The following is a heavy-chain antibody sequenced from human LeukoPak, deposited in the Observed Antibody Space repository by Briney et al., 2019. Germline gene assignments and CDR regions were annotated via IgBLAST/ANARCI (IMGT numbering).Heavy chain of an antibody. CDR2: ISAYNGKT. CDR1: GYTFTRYG. Sequence: GASVKVSCKASGYTFTRYGISWGRQAPGQGLEGRGWISAYNGKTKYAQKLQGRVTMTTDTSTSTAYMELRSLRSDDTAVYYCARDLPSIVVVPAALIRYYYYGMDVWGQGTTVTVSS. V-gene: IGHV1-18*01. CDR3: ARDLPSIVVVPAALIRYYYYGMDV. J-gene: IGHJ6*02. D-gene: IGHD2-2*01.